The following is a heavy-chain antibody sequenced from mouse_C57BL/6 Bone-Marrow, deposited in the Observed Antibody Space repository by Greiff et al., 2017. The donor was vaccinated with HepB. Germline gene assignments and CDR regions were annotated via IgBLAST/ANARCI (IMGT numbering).Heavy chain of an antibody. J-gene: IGHJ3*01. CDR1: GFTFSDYG. CDR2: ISNLAYSI. D-gene: IGHD2-3*01. Sequence: EVQLQESGGGLVQPGGSLKLSCAASGFTFSDYGMAWVRQAPRKGPEWVAFISNLAYSIYYADTVTGRFTISRENAKNTLYLEMSSLRSEDTAMYYCARQGDGYYGFAYWGQGTLVTVSA. CDR3: ARQGDGYYGFAY. V-gene: IGHV5-15*01.